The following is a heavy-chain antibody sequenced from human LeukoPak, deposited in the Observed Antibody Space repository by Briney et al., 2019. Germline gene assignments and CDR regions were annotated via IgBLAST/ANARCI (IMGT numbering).Heavy chain of an antibody. CDR1: SGSLSVYS. D-gene: IGHD4-17*01. V-gene: IGHV4-34*01. CDR2: IHHSGST. Sequence: SETLSLTCAVSSGSLSVYSWGWIRQAPGKGLDCIGEIHHSGSTTYNSSLKNRVTISLDKPKSQFSLILTSVTAADTAVYYCTRQSGTVTPIDYWGQGILVTVSS. CDR3: TRQSGTVTPIDY. J-gene: IGHJ4*02.